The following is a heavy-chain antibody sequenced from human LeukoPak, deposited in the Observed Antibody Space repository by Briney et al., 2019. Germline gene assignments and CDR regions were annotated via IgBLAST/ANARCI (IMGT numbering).Heavy chain of an antibody. CDR1: GFTFSSPS. V-gene: IGHV3-48*02. Sequence: GGSLRLSCAASGFTFSSPSMNWVRQAPGKGLEWISYVSSSGNTKHYVDSVMGRFTISRDNAKNSVYLQMNSLRDEDTAVYYCAIDLTSEPTPWGQGTLVTVSS. CDR3: AIDLTSEPTP. J-gene: IGHJ5*02. D-gene: IGHD4/OR15-4a*01. CDR2: VSSSGNTK.